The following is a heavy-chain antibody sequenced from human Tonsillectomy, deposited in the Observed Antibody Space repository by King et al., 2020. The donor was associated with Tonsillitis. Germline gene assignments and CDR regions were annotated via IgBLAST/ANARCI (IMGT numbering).Heavy chain of an antibody. CDR3: ARDDDSGGGYYFGY. V-gene: IGHV4-61*01. J-gene: IGHJ4*02. CDR2: IYYSGST. D-gene: IGHD4-23*01. Sequence: QLQESGPGLVKPSETLSLTCTVSGGSFSGGSYYWTWIRQPPGKGLEWIGFIYYSGSTIYNPSLKSRVTISVDTSKNQFSLKLSSVTAADTAVYYCARDDDSGGGYYFGYWGQGTLVTVSS. CDR1: GGSFSGGSYY.